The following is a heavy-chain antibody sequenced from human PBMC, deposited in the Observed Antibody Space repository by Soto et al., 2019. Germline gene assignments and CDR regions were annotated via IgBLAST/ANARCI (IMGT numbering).Heavy chain of an antibody. CDR1: GGSFSGYY. CDR3: ARGVYYDSSGFDY. V-gene: IGHV4-34*01. J-gene: IGHJ4*02. CDR2: INHSGST. D-gene: IGHD3-22*01. Sequence: KPSETLSLTCAVYGGSFSGYYWSWIRQPPGKGLEWIGEINHSGSTNYNPSLKSRVTISVDTSKNQFSLKLSSVTAADTAVYYCARGVYYDSSGFDYWGQGTLVTVSS.